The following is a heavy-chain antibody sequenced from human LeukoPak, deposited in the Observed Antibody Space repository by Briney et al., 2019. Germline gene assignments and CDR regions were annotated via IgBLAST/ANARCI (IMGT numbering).Heavy chain of an antibody. J-gene: IGHJ4*02. CDR2: INHSGST. CDR3: ARTWKYSYGYDY. V-gene: IGHV4-34*01. CDR1: GGSFSGYY. D-gene: IGHD5-18*01. Sequence: SETLSLTCAVYGGSFSGYYWSWIRQPPGKGLEWIGEINHSGSTNYNPSLKSRVTISVDTSKNQFSLKLSSVTAADTAVYYCARTWKYSYGYDYWGQGTLVTASS.